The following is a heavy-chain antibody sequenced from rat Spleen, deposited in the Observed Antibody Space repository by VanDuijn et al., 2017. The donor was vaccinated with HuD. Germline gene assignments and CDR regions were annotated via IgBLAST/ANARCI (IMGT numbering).Heavy chain of an antibody. Sequence: EVQLEESGGGLVQPGRSLKLSCAASGFTFSDYYMARVRQAPKKGLEWVASISYEGSSDYYGDSVKGRFTISRDNARSTLNLHMDSLRSEDTAIYYCTRRGYLSDWYFDFWGPGTMVTVSS. CDR1: GFTFSDYY. V-gene: IGHV5-22*01. D-gene: IGHD4-4*01. CDR2: ISYEGSSD. J-gene: IGHJ1*01. CDR3: TRRGYLSDWYFDF.